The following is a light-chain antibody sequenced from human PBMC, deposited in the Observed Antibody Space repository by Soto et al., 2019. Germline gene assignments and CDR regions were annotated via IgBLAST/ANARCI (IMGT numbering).Light chain of an antibody. V-gene: IGKV3D-15*01. Sequence: EIVLTHSPAILSVSPGERATLSFRASQSISRSLAWYQQKPGQAPRLLISDASNRATGIPARFSGSGSGTDFTLTISSLQPEDLATYYCQQTNSFPLTFGGGTKVDIK. CDR3: QQTNSFPLT. CDR2: DAS. CDR1: QSISRS. J-gene: IGKJ4*01.